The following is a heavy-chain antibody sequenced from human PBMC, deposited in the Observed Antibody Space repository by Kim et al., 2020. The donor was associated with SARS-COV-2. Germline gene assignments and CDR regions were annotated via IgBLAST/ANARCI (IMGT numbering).Heavy chain of an antibody. CDR3: AKDQNPGIAVAALDY. Sequence: GGSLRLSCAASGFTFSSYAMSWVRQAPGKGLEWVSAISGSGGSTYYADSVKGRFTISRDNSKNTLYLQMNSLRAEDTAVYYCAKDQNPGIAVAALDYWGQGTLVTVSS. CDR1: GFTFSSYA. J-gene: IGHJ4*02. CDR2: ISGSGGST. V-gene: IGHV3-23*01. D-gene: IGHD6-19*01.